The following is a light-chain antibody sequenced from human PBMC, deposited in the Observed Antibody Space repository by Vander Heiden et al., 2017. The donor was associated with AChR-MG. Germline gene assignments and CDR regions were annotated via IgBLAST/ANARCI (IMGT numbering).Light chain of an antibody. CDR1: SSDVGSYND. CDR3: SSYTSSSTLDVV. V-gene: IGLV2-14*01. J-gene: IGLJ2*01. CDR2: EVS. Sequence: QSALTQPPSVSGFLGQSITSSCTGTSSDVGSYNDVSWYKQHPGKAPKLMIYEVSNRPSGVSNRFSGSKSGNTASLTISGLQAEDEADYYCSSYTSSSTLDVVFGGGTKLTVL.